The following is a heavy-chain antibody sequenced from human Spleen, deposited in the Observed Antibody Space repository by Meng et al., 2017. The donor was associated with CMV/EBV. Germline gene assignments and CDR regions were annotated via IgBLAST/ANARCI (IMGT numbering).Heavy chain of an antibody. D-gene: IGHD4-17*01. CDR1: GFNFSNYN. CDR3: ARDLGGTYGDTKFDF. J-gene: IGHJ4*02. CDR2: ITSGSSTT. Sequence: GESLKISCAASGFNFSNYNMHWVRQAPGKGPEWISYITSGSSTTYYADSVKGRFTISRDNARNSLYLQMNILRAEDTAFYYCARDLGGTYGDTKFDFWGPGTLVTVSS. V-gene: IGHV3-48*04.